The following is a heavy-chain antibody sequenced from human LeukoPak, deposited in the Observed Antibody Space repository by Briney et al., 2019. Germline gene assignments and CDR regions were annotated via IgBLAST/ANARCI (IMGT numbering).Heavy chain of an antibody. CDR1: GDSVSINSAA. CDR3: ARSPSPYSSGWYFDY. CDR2: TYQRSKWYN. Sequence: SQTLSLTCAISGDSVSINSAAWNWIRQSPSRGLEWLGRTYQRSKWYNDYAVSVKSRIPINPDISKNQFSLQLNSATPEDTAVYYCARSPSPYSSGWYFDYWGQGTLVTVSS. J-gene: IGHJ4*02. V-gene: IGHV6-1*01. D-gene: IGHD6-19*01.